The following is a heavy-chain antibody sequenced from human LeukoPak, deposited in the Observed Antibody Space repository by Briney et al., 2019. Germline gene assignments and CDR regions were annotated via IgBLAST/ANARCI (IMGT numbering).Heavy chain of an antibody. J-gene: IGHJ6*02. CDR3: AKGVVAATNAAYYGMDV. V-gene: IGHV3-23*01. Sequence: GSLRLSCEVSGFSFSNFAMSWVRQAAGKGLEWVSAISGSGGSTYYAGSVQGRFTISRDNSKNTLYLQMNSLRPEDTAVYYCAKGVVAATNAAYYGMDVWGQGTTVTVSS. D-gene: IGHD2-15*01. CDR2: ISGSGGST. CDR1: GFSFSNFA.